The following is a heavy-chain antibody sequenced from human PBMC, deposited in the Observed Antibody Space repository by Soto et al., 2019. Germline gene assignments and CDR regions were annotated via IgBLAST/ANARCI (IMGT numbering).Heavy chain of an antibody. CDR1: VYACTTYW. V-gene: IGHV5-51*01. Sequence: ESQKSSCERSVYACTTYWIACVREMPVEEVESRGVIYSVDSDTRYSPSFQGQVTSSPDKSISTAYLRWSSLKASGTGMYYCARANGSGSYPGTPPKDPYAMDFWGQGTTVTVSS. CDR2: IYSVDSDT. J-gene: IGHJ6*02. D-gene: IGHD3-10*01. CDR3: ARANGSGSYPGTPPKDPYAMDF.